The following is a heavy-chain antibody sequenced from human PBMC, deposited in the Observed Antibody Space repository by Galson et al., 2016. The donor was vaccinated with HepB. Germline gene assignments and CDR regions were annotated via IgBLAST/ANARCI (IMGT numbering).Heavy chain of an antibody. Sequence: SETLSLTCTVSGGSVDRGTFYWSWIRQPPGKGLEWIGYIYYSGTTKYNPSLKSRVTISLDTSKNQFSLRLSSVTAADTAVYYCARARLDYSSSYHMDVWGQGTPVTVSS. D-gene: IGHD6-6*01. CDR1: GGSVDRGTFY. J-gene: IGHJ6*03. CDR2: IYYSGTT. CDR3: ARARLDYSSSYHMDV. V-gene: IGHV4-61*01.